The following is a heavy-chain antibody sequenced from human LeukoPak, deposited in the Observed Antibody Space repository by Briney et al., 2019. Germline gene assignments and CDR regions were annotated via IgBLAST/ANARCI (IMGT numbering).Heavy chain of an antibody. CDR2: ISAYNGNT. CDR3: ARDQRQWLVLRRPFDY. J-gene: IGHJ4*02. Sequence: ASVKVSCKASGYTFTSYGISWVRQAPGQGLEWMGWISAYNGNTNYAQELQGRVTMTTDTSTSTAYMELRSLRSDDTAVYYCARDQRQWLVLRRPFDYWGQGTLVTVSS. CDR1: GYTFTSYG. D-gene: IGHD6-19*01. V-gene: IGHV1-18*01.